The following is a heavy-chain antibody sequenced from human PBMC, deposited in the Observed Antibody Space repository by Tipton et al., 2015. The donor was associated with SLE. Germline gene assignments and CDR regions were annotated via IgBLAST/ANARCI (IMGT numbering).Heavy chain of an antibody. V-gene: IGHV4-34*01. CDR1: GGSFSDYY. D-gene: IGHD3-3*01. CDR3: ARQGGVVTSRYYFGLDV. CDR2: INHGGGT. J-gene: IGHJ6*02. Sequence: TLSLTCAVYGGSFSDYYWTWIRQPPGKGLEWIGEINHGGGTHYNPSLESRVTISVDTSKNQFSLNLSSVTATDTAVYYCARQGGVVTSRYYFGLDVWGQGTTVTVSS.